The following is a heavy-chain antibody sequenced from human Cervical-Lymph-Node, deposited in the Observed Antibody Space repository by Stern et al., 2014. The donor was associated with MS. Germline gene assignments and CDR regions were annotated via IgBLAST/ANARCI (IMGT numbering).Heavy chain of an antibody. CDR2: LNWNGGST. D-gene: IGHD2-8*02. Sequence: EVKLVESGGGVVRPGRSLRLSCAASGFTFEDYGMSWVRQAPGKGLEWVAALNWNGGSTVYAGSVQGRFTISRDNAKNSLYLQMNSLRAEDTALYHCARAFCTGGVCYSFPFYGMDVWGQGTTVTVSS. V-gene: IGHV3-20*01. CDR1: GFTFEDYG. J-gene: IGHJ6*02. CDR3: ARAFCTGGVCYSFPFYGMDV.